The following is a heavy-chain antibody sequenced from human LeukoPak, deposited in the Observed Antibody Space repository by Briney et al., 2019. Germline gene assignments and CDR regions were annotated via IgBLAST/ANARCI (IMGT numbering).Heavy chain of an antibody. Sequence: SETLSLTCTVSGGSISSYYWSWIRQPPGKGLEWIGYIYYSGSTNYNPSLKSRVTISVDTSKNQFSLKLSSVTAADTAVYYCARLETSSDYGDYFDYWGQGTLVTVSS. V-gene: IGHV4-59*08. J-gene: IGHJ4*02. CDR2: IYYSGST. CDR3: ARLETSSDYGDYFDY. CDR1: GGSISSYY. D-gene: IGHD4-17*01.